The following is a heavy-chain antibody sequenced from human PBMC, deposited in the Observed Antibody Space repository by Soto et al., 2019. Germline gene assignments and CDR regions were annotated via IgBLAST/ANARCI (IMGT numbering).Heavy chain of an antibody. V-gene: IGHV3-33*01. CDR2: IWYDGSNK. J-gene: IGHJ6*02. D-gene: IGHD3-9*01. CDR1: RFTFSSYG. CDR3: ARQHRDILTGLRWNGMDV. Sequence: PGGSLRLSCAASRFTFSSYGMHWVRQAPGKGLEWVAVIWYDGSNKYYVDSVKGRFTISRDNSKNTLYLQMNSLRAEDTAVYYCARQHRDILTGLRWNGMDVWGQGTTVTVSS.